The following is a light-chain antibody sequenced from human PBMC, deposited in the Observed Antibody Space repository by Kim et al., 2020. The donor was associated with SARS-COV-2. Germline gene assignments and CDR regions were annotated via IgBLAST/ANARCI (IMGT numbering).Light chain of an antibody. J-gene: IGKJ3*01. CDR3: HQYESYILT. V-gene: IGKV1-5*03. CDR1: QSISTW. Sequence: DIQMTQSPSTLSASVGDRVTISCRASQSISTWLAWYQQKPGKAPKLLLYKTSTLESGVPSRFSGSGSGTEFTLTISSLQPDDLATYYSHQYESYILTFGPGTKVDSK. CDR2: KTS.